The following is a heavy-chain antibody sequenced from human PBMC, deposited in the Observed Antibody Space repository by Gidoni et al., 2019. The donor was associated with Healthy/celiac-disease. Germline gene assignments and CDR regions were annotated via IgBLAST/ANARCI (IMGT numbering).Heavy chain of an antibody. V-gene: IGHV3-49*05. CDR2: IRSKAYGGTT. CDR1: GFTFGDYA. CDR3: TRVSGDGHYYYYGMDV. Sequence: EVQLVESGGGLVRPGRSLRRSCTAHGFTFGDYAMSWFRQAPGKGLEWVGFIRSKAYGGTTEYAASVKGRFTISRDDSKSIAYLQMNSLKTEDTAVYYCTRVSGDGHYYYYGMDVWGQGTTVTVSS. J-gene: IGHJ6*02. D-gene: IGHD7-27*01.